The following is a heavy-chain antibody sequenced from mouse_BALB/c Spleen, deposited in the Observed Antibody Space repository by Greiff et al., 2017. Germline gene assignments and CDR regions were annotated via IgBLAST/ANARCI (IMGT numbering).Heavy chain of an antibody. CDR1: GYTFTSYW. J-gene: IGHJ2*01. V-gene: IGHV1-7*01. Sequence: VQLVESGAELAKPGASVKMSCKASGYTFTSYWMHWVKQRPGQGLEWIGYINPSTGYTEYNQKFKDKATLTADKSSSTAYMQLSSLTSEDSAVYYCANRYDDYWGQGTTLTVSS. CDR3: ANRYDDY. D-gene: IGHD2-14*01. CDR2: INPSTGYT.